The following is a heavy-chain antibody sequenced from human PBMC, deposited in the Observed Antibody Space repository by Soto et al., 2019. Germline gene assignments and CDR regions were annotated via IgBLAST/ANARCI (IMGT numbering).Heavy chain of an antibody. D-gene: IGHD3-22*01. V-gene: IGHV2-26*01. J-gene: IGHJ5*02. CDR2: IFSNDEK. CDR1: GFSLSNARMG. CDR3: ARIQSGNYYDSSGYYYGDWFDP. Sequence: QVTLKESGPVLVKPTETLTLTCTVSGFSLSNARMGVSWIRQPPGKALEWLAHIFSNDEKSYSTSLKSRLTISKDTSKSQVVLTMTNMDPVDTATYYCARIQSGNYYDSSGYYYGDWFDPWGQGTLVTVSS.